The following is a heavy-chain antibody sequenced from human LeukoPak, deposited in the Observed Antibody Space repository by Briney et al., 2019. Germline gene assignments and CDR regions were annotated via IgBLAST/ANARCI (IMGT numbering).Heavy chain of an antibody. J-gene: IGHJ4*02. V-gene: IGHV3-7*01. CDR2: IKPDGGDK. CDR1: GFTDSSNS. CDR3: ARFKNVGD. Sequence: GGSLRLSCTVSGFTDSSNSMSWVRQAPGRGLEWVASIKPDGGDKYYVDSVKGRFTISRDNAKNSLYLQMSSLRVEDTSVYYCARFKNVGDWGQGALVTVSS.